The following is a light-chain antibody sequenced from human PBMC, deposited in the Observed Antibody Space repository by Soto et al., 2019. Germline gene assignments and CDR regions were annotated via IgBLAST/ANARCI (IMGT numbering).Light chain of an antibody. Sequence: EIVLTQSPGTLSLSPGERATLSCRASQSVSINFLAWYQQKPGQAPRLLIYGASSRATGIPDRFSGSGSGTDFTLTLNRLEPEDFAVYYCQQFVSSSWPLAQGNNV. V-gene: IGKV3-20*01. J-gene: IGKJ1*01. CDR2: GAS. CDR3: QQFVSSSWP. CDR1: QSVSINF.